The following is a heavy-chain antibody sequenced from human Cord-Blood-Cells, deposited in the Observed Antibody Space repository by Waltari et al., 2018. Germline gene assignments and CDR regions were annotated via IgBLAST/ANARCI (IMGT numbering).Heavy chain of an antibody. CDR3: ARGQLWAAPDY. J-gene: IGHJ4*02. Sequence: QVQLQQWGAGLSKPSETLSLPCAVYGGSFSGYYWSWIRQPPGKGLEWIGEINHSGSTNYNPSLKSRVTISVDTSKNQFSLKLSSVTAADTAVYYCARGQLWAAPDYWGQGTLVTVSS. CDR2: INHSGST. D-gene: IGHD5-18*01. V-gene: IGHV4-34*01. CDR1: GGSFSGYY.